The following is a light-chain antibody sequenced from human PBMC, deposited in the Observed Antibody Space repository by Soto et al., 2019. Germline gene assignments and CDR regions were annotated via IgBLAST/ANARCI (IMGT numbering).Light chain of an antibody. Sequence: EIVMTQSPATLSVSPGERATISCRASQSVSSNLAWYQQIPGQAPRLLIYGASTRATGIPARFSGSGSGTEFTLTISSLQSQDFAVYYCQQYNNWPSITFGQGTRLEIK. CDR2: GAS. V-gene: IGKV3-15*01. J-gene: IGKJ5*01. CDR3: QQYNNWPSIT. CDR1: QSVSSN.